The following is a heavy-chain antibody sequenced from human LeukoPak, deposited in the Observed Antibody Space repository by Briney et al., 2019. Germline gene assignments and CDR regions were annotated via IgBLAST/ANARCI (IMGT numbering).Heavy chain of an antibody. J-gene: IGHJ6*02. D-gene: IGHD2-2*01. V-gene: IGHV3-30*04. CDR2: ISYDGSNK. Sequence: GGSLRLSCAASGFTFSSYAMHWVRQAPGKGLEWVAVISYDGSNKYYADSVKGRFTISRDNSKNTLYLQMNSLRAEDTAVYYCARVRQYQLLGGMDVWSQGTTVTVSS. CDR1: GFTFSSYA. CDR3: ARVRQYQLLGGMDV.